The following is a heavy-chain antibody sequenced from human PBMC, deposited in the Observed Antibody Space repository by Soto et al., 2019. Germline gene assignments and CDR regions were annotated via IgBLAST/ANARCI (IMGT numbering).Heavy chain of an antibody. CDR2: ISSSSTFI. Sequence: PGGSLRLSCTASGFTFSSYSMNWVRQAPGKGLEWVSSISSSSTFIYYADSVKGRFTISRDNAKNSLDLHMSSLRAEDTAVYYCARDRGDYRNYVWSDYWGQGTLVTVSS. V-gene: IGHV3-21*01. D-gene: IGHD4-4*01. J-gene: IGHJ4*02. CDR1: GFTFSSYS. CDR3: ARDRGDYRNYVWSDY.